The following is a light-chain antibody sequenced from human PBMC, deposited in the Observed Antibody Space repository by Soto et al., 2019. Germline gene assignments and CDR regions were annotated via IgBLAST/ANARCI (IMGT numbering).Light chain of an antibody. CDR3: QQYNNWPIT. CDR2: HAS. CDR1: QSISNW. V-gene: IGKV1-5*01. Sequence: DIQMTQSPSTLSAFVGDRVTITCRASQSISNWLAWYQQKPGTAPKVLIYHASNLQSGVPSRFSGSGSGTEFTLTISSLQSEDFAVYYCQQYNNWPITFGQGTRLEIK. J-gene: IGKJ5*01.